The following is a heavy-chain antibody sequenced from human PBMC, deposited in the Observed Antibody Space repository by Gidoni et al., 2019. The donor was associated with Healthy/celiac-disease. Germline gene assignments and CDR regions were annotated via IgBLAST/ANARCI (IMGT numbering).Heavy chain of an antibody. Sequence: EVQLVESGGGLVKPGGSLRLSCAASGCTFSSYSMNWVRQAPGKGLECVSSISSSSSYIYYADSVKGRFTISRDNAKNSRYLQMNSLRAEDTAVYYCARDYRDGYNLEVWPVDAFDIWGQGTMVTVSS. J-gene: IGHJ3*02. CDR2: ISSSSSYI. V-gene: IGHV3-21*01. D-gene: IGHD5-12*01. CDR1: GCTFSSYS. CDR3: ARDYRDGYNLEVWPVDAFDI.